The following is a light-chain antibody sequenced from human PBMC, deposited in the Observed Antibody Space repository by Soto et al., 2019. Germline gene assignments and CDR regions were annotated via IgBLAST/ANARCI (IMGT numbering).Light chain of an antibody. J-gene: IGLJ3*02. Sequence: QSVLTQPPSVSEAPRQRVTISCSGSSSNIGNNDVDWYQQFPGKAPKLLIYHDDLLPSGVSDRFSGSKSGTSASLAISGLQSEDEADYYCATWDDSLNGHVFGGGTKLTVL. CDR1: SSNIGNND. V-gene: IGLV1-36*01. CDR2: HDD. CDR3: ATWDDSLNGHV.